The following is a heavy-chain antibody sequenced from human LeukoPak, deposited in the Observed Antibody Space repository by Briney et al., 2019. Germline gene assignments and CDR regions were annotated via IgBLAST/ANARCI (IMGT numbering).Heavy chain of an antibody. CDR2: IRYDGSNK. D-gene: IGHD3-3*01. CDR1: GFTFSSYG. Sequence: GGSLRLSCAASGFTFSSYGMHWVRQATGKGLEWVAFIRYDGSNKYYADSVKGRFTISRDNSKNTLYLQMNSLRAEDTAVYYCAKDEGNTYYDFWSGYFPNEYYFDYWGQRTLVTVSS. CDR3: AKDEGNTYYDFWSGYFPNEYYFDY. J-gene: IGHJ4*02. V-gene: IGHV3-30*02.